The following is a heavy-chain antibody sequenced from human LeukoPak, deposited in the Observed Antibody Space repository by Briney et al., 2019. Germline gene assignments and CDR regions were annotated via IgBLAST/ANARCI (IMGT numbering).Heavy chain of an antibody. CDR1: GYTFIGYH. D-gene: IGHD6-13*01. Sequence: ASVKVSCKASGYTFIGYHIHWVRQAPGQGLEWMGWINPNSGDTNYAQKFQGRVTMTGDTSISTSSMDLNRLTSDDTAVYYCARWRGYSSGWSGPFDDWGQGTLVTVSS. CDR2: INPNSGDT. V-gene: IGHV1-2*02. CDR3: ARWRGYSSGWSGPFDD. J-gene: IGHJ4*02.